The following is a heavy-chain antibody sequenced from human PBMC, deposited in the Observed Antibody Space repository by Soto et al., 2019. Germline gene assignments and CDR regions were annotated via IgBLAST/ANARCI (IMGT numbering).Heavy chain of an antibody. V-gene: IGHV4-59*01. CDR3: ARYYYDSSGYYYGFSYFDY. D-gene: IGHD3-22*01. J-gene: IGHJ4*02. Sequence: SETLSLTCTVAGGSISSYYWSWIRQPPGKGLEWIGYIYYSGSTNYNPSLKSRVTISVDTSKNQFSLKLSSVTAADTAVYYCARYYYDSSGYYYGFSYFDYWGQGTLVTVS. CDR2: IYYSGST. CDR1: GGSISSYY.